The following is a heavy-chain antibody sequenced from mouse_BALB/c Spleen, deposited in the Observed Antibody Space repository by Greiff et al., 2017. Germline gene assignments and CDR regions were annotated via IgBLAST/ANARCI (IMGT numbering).Heavy chain of an antibody. V-gene: IGHV1-7*01. CDR2: INPSTGYT. J-gene: IGHJ3*01. D-gene: IGHD2-3*01. Sequence: VKVVESGAELAKPGASVKMSCKASGYTFTSYWMHWVKQRPGQGLEWIGYINPSTGYTEYNQKFKDKATLTADKSSSTAYMQLSSLTSEDSAVYYCARIYDGYYRFAYWGQGTLVTVSA. CDR3: ARIYDGYYRFAY. CDR1: GYTFTSYW.